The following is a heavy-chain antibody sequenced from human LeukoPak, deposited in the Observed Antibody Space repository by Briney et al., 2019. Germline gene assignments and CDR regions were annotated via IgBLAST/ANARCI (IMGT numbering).Heavy chain of an antibody. CDR1: GFTFSSYA. CDR3: ARLSYYYDSSGYYYFDY. CDR2: IYSGGST. D-gene: IGHD3-22*01. Sequence: PGGSLRLSCAASGFTFSSYAMSWVRQAPGKGLEWVSVIYSGGSTYYADSVKGRFTISRDNSKNTLYLQMNSLRAEDTAVYYCARLSYYYDSSGYYYFDYWGQGTLVTVSS. V-gene: IGHV3-53*01. J-gene: IGHJ4*02.